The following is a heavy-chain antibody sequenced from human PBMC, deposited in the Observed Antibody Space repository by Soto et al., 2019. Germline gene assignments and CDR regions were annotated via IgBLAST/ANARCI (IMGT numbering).Heavy chain of an antibody. J-gene: IGHJ3*02. CDR1: VFSFSNYA. Sequence: GGALRLSCAACVFSFSNYAMSWVRQAPGKGLICFSGISGSSCSPYYADSVKSRVTISRDNSNTPLSLQMTTLSAVDTAVYFCSKDPNGDSVGAFEIWGQGTMVTVSS. CDR3: SKDPNGDSVGAFEI. D-gene: IGHD4-17*01. CDR2: ISGSSCSP. V-gene: IGHV3-23*01.